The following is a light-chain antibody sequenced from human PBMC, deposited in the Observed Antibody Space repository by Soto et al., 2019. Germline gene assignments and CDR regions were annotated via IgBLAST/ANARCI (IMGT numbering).Light chain of an antibody. CDR3: QHYDSYPWT. Sequence: DIQMTQSPSTLSASVGDRVTITCRASQSFSSWLAWYQHKPGKAPRLLIYDASSLQSGVPSRFSGSGSGTEFTLTISSLQPXXFATYYCQHYDSYPWTFGQGTKVEIK. CDR2: DAS. V-gene: IGKV1-5*01. CDR1: QSFSSW. J-gene: IGKJ1*01.